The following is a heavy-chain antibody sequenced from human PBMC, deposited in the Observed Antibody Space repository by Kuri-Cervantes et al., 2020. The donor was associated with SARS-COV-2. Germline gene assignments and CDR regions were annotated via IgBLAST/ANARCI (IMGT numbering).Heavy chain of an antibody. V-gene: IGHV3-53*04. CDR1: GFTVSSNY. CDR3: ASLTYCSSTSCFPYYYYYYMDV. D-gene: IGHD2-2*01. CDR2: IYSGGST. Sequence: GESLKISCAASGFTVSSNYMSWVRQAPGKGLEWVSVIYSGGSTYYADSVKGRFTISRHNSKSTLYLQMNSLRAGDTAVYYCASLTYCSSTSCFPYYYYYYMDVWGRGTTVTVSS. J-gene: IGHJ6*03.